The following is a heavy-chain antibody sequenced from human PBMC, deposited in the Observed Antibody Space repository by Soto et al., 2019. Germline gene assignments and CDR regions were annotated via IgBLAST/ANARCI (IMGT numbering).Heavy chain of an antibody. CDR2: ISYDGSNK. CDR3: AREQQKTSSWFPYYYYGMDV. V-gene: IGHV3-30-3*01. J-gene: IGHJ6*02. Sequence: TGGSLRLSCAASGFTFSSYAMHWVRQAPGKGLEWVAVISYDGSNKYYADSVKGRFTISRDNSKITLYLQMNSLRAEDTAVYYCAREQQKTSSWFPYYYYGMDVWGQGTTVTVSS. D-gene: IGHD6-13*01. CDR1: GFTFSSYA.